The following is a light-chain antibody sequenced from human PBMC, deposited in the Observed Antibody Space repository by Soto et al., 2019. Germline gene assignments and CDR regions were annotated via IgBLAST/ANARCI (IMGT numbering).Light chain of an antibody. V-gene: IGKV1-5*03. CDR1: QSISSW. CDR2: KAS. CDR3: QQYNSSPYT. Sequence: DIQMTQSPSTLSASVGDRVIITCRASQSISSWLAWYQQKPGKAPNLLIYKASSLESGVPSRFSGSGSGTEFPLTISSLQPGDFATYYCQQYNSSPYTFGQGTKLEIK. J-gene: IGKJ2*01.